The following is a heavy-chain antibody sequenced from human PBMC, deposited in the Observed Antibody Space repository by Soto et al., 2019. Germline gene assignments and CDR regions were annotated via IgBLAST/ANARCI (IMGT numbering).Heavy chain of an antibody. CDR1: GGTFSSYA. CDR3: ARSFRITGIGYYFDY. D-gene: IGHD1-20*01. Sequence: SVKVSCKASGGTFSSYAISWVRQAPGQGLEWMGGIIPIFGTANYAQKFQGRVTITADKSTSTAYMELSSLRSEDTAVYYCARSFRITGIGYYFDYWGQGTLVTVSS. J-gene: IGHJ4*02. CDR2: IIPIFGTA. V-gene: IGHV1-69*06.